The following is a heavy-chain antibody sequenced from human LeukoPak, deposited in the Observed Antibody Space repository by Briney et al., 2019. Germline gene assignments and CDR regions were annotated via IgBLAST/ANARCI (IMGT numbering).Heavy chain of an antibody. J-gene: IGHJ3*02. CDR3: ATGYERGIAFDI. CDR1: GYTLTELS. CDR2: FDPEDGET. Sequence: ASVKVSCKVSGYTLTELSMHWVRQAPGKGLEWMGGFDPEDGETIYAQKCQGRVTMTEDTSTDTAYMELSSLRSEDTAVYYCATGYERGIAFDIWGQGTMVTVSS. D-gene: IGHD6-13*01. V-gene: IGHV1-24*01.